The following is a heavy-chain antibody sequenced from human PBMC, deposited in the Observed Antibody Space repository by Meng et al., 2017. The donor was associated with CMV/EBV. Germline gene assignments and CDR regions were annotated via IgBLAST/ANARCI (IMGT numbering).Heavy chain of an antibody. V-gene: IGHV3-11*05. CDR3: ARDRTGYPFDY. CDR2: ISSSSSYT. CDR1: GCTFSDYN. D-gene: IGHD3/OR15-3a*01. J-gene: IGHJ4*02. Sequence: VKLVGPGGGLVKPWGSLILSCAASGCTFSDYNCGWIRQAPGKGLEWVSYISSSSSYTNYADSVKGRFTISRDNAKNSLYLQMNSLRAEDTAVYYCARDRTGYPFDYWGQGTLVTVSS.